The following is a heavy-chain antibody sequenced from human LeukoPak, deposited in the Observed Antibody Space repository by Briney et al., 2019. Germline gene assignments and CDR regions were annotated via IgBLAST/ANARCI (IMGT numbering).Heavy chain of an antibody. CDR1: GFTFTSSA. CDR3: ARDQGPYYYDSSGSGFDP. D-gene: IGHD3-22*01. Sequence: SVKVSCKASGFTFTSSAVQWVRQARGQRLEWIGWIVVGSGNTNYAQKFQERVTITRDMSTSTAYMELSSLRSEDTAVYYCARDQGPYYYDSSGSGFDPWGQGTLVTVSS. V-gene: IGHV1-58*01. J-gene: IGHJ5*02. CDR2: IVVGSGNT.